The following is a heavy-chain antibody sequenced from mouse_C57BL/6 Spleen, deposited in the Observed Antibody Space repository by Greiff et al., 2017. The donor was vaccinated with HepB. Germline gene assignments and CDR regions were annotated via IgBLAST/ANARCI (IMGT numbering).Heavy chain of an antibody. V-gene: IGHV5-16*01. CDR2: INYDGSST. J-gene: IGHJ3*01. CDR1: GFTFSDYY. CDR3: ARVGSGYVPWFAY. Sequence: EVKLVESEGGLVQPGSSMKLSCTASGFTFSDYYMAWVRQVPEKGLEWVANINYDGSSTYYLDSLKSRFIISRDNAKNILYLQMSSLKSEDTATYYCARVGSGYVPWFAYWGQGTLVTVSA. D-gene: IGHD3-2*02.